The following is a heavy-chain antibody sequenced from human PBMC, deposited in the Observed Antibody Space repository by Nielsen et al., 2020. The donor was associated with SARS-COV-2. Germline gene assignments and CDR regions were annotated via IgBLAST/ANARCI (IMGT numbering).Heavy chain of an antibody. CDR2: IYKSGST. D-gene: IGHD3-3*01. V-gene: IGHV4-4*08. Sequence: GSLRLSCSVSGGSTNNYYWSWIRQPPGKGLEWIGYIYKSGSTEYNPSLKSRVTISVDTSKNQFSLKLSSVTAADTALYYCARERVGGITIFGVVTRYGMDVWGQGTTVTVSS. CDR1: GGSTNNYY. J-gene: IGHJ6*02. CDR3: ARERVGGITIFGVVTRYGMDV.